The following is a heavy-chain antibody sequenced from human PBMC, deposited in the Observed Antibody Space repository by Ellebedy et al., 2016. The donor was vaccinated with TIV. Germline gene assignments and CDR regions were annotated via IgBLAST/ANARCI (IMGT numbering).Heavy chain of an antibody. CDR1: GDSVSSKSAI. J-gene: IGHJ4*02. D-gene: IGHD6-13*01. CDR2: TYYRSKWYD. V-gene: IGHV6-1*01. CDR3: TRAGAGGAAGLFGS. Sequence: MPSETLSLTCAISGDSVSSKSAIWHWIRQSPSRGLEWLGRTYYRSKWYDDYAVSVRSRTTVKADTSKNQFSLRLNSVPPEDTAVYYCTRAGAGGAAGLFGSWGQGTLVTVSS.